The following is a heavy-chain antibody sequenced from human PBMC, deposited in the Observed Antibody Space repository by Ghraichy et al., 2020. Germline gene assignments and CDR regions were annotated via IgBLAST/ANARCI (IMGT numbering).Heavy chain of an antibody. J-gene: IGHJ6*02. CDR1: GFTFSPYS. V-gene: IGHV3-48*04. D-gene: IGHD6-19*01. Sequence: GGSLRLSCAASGFTFSPYSMNWVRQAPGRGLEWVSFISSSSNSIYYADSVKGRFTISRDNAKNSLFLQMSSLRAEDTAVYYCARGLGAVAGHYYHGMDAWGQGTKVTVSS. CDR3: ARGLGAVAGHYYHGMDA. CDR2: ISSSSNSI.